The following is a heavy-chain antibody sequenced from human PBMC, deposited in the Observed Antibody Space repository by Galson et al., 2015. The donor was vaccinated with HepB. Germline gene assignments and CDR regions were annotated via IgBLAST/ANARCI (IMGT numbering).Heavy chain of an antibody. CDR2: INHSGST. Sequence: SETLSLTCAVYGGSFSGYYWSWIRQPPGKGLEWIGEINHSGSTNYNPSLKSRVTISVDTSKNQFSLKLSSVTAADTAVYYCARGRSGYSSGWYRAREFDPWGQGTLVTVSS. V-gene: IGHV4-34*01. CDR3: ARGRSGYSSGWYRAREFDP. CDR1: GGSFSGYY. J-gene: IGHJ5*02. D-gene: IGHD6-19*01.